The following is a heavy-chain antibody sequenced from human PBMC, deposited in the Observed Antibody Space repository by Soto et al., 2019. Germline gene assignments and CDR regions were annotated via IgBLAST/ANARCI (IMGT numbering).Heavy chain of an antibody. J-gene: IGHJ3*02. Sequence: GGSQRLSSAASGFTCSSYGVNWVRQAPGKGLEWVSYISSNSSTIYYADSVKGRFTISRDNAKNSLYLQMNSLRDEDTAVYYCARDGSLYYYDSSGYGFSDAFDIWGQGTMVTV. D-gene: IGHD3-22*01. V-gene: IGHV3-48*02. CDR1: GFTCSSYG. CDR2: ISSNSSTI. CDR3: ARDGSLYYYDSSGYGFSDAFDI.